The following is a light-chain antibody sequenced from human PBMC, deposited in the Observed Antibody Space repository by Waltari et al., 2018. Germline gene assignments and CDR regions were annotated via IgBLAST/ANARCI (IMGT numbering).Light chain of an antibody. CDR3: MQALQTPLT. V-gene: IGKV2-28*01. CDR1: QSLLHSNVYNY. J-gene: IGKJ4*01. CDR2: LVS. Sequence: DIVMTQSPPSLPVTPGEPASISCRSSQSLLHSNVYNYLDWYLQKPGQSPQLLIYLVSHRASGVPDRFSGSGSGTDFTLKISRVEAEDVGVYYCMQALQTPLTFGGGTKVEIK.